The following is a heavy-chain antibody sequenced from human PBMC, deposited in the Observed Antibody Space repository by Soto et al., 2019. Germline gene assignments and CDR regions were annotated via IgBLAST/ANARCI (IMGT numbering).Heavy chain of an antibody. CDR2: IGSKGETYAT. Sequence: PGATLRLSCATSRFTSGSSNLQSIRQASGKGLEWLGRIGSKGETYATTYAASVKGRFTISRDDSKKTAYLQMNNLESEDTAVYYCSRDDSDWFFNWGRGTLVTVSS. V-gene: IGHV3-73*01. CDR1: RFTSGSSN. CDR3: SRDDSDWFFN. D-gene: IGHD3-9*01. J-gene: IGHJ4*02.